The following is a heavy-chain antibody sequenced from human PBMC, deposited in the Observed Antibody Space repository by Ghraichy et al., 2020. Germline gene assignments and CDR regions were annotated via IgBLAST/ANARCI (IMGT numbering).Heavy chain of an antibody. CDR2: MKQDGSEK. J-gene: IGHJ4*02. Sequence: GGSLRLSCAASGFTFSEYWMTWVRQAPGKGLEWVANMKQDGSEKYYVDSVKGRFTISRDNAKNSLYLQMNSLRAEDTAVYYCARVRLYSDRSRYRDFDYWGQGTLVTVSS. CDR3: ARVRLYSDRSRYRDFDY. D-gene: IGHD3-22*01. CDR1: GFTFSEYW. V-gene: IGHV3-7*04.